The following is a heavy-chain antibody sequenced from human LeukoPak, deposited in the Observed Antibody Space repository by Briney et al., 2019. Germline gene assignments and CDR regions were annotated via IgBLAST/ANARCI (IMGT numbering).Heavy chain of an antibody. D-gene: IGHD2-8*01. CDR3: AKDRCTNGVCYDGMDV. V-gene: IGHV3-30*18. J-gene: IGHJ6*02. Sequence: PGESLRLSCAASGFTFSSYGMHWVRQAPGKGLEWVAVISYDGSNKYYADSVKGRFTISRDNSKNTLYLQMNSLRAEDTAVYYCAKDRCTNGVCYDGMDVWGQGTTVTVSS. CDR1: GFTFSSYG. CDR2: ISYDGSNK.